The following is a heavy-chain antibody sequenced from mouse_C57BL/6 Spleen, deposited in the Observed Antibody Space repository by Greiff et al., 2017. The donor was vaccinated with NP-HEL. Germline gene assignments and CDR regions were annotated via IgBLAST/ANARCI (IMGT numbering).Heavy chain of an antibody. Sequence: QVQLKQPGAELVRPGSSVKLSCKASGYTFTSYWMDWVKQRPGQGLEWIGNIYPSDSETHYNQKFKDKATLTVDKSSSTAYMQLSSLTSEDSAVYYCARNSPIYYYGSSPYFDVWGTGTTVTVSS. V-gene: IGHV1-61*01. J-gene: IGHJ1*03. CDR2: IYPSDSET. D-gene: IGHD1-1*01. CDR3: ARNSPIYYYGSSPYFDV. CDR1: GYTFTSYW.